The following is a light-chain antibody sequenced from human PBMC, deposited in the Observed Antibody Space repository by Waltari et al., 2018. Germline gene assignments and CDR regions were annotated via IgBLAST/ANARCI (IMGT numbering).Light chain of an antibody. CDR2: DDS. J-gene: IGLJ3*02. CDR3: QVWDSSSDHWL. CDR1: NIGSKS. V-gene: IGLV3-21*02. Sequence: SYVLTQPPSVSVAPGQTATITCGGDNIGSKSVHWYQKKPGQAPVSVVFDDSDRPSGIPERLSGSNSDNTATLSISRVEAGDEADYYCQVWDSSSDHWLFGGGTELTVL.